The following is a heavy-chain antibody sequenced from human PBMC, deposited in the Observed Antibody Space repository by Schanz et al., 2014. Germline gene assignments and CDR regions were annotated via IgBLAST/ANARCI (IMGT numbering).Heavy chain of an antibody. CDR3: ARDQSPYTNSSDVRYFDS. J-gene: IGHJ4*02. Sequence: QVQLVQSGGEMKKPGASVKVSCKASGYTFTDYGISWVRQAPGQGLEWMGWITAYNGDTNYALKLQGRVTMTADTSTYTAYMDLRSLRSDDTAVYYCARDQSPYTNSSDVRYFDSWGQGTLITVSS. CDR1: GYTFTDYG. D-gene: IGHD6-6*01. V-gene: IGHV1-18*01. CDR2: ITAYNGDT.